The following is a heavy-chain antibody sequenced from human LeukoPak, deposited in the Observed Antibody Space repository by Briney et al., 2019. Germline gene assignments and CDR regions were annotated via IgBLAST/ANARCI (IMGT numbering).Heavy chain of an antibody. CDR1: GYTFTSYD. CDR2: ISAYNGNT. CDR3: ARDGYSGYDWVY. V-gene: IGHV1-18*04. Sequence: ASVKVSCKASGYTFTSYDISWVRQAPGRGLEWMGWISAYNGNTNYAQKLQGRVTMTTDTSTRTVYMELRSLRSDDTAVYYCARDGYSGYDWVYWGKGTLVTVSS. J-gene: IGHJ4*02. D-gene: IGHD5-12*01.